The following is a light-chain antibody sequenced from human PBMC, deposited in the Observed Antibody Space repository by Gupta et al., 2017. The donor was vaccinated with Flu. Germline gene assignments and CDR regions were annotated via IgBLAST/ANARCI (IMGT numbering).Light chain of an antibody. CDR3: QQFNSYPRT. CDR2: GAS. V-gene: IGKV1-9*01. CDR1: PDINNF. J-gene: IGKJ3*01. Sequence: VTLTGLSSPDINNFFTWYQQKPGQPPKLLIYGASTLHSGVPSRFSGSGSGTEFTLTISSLQPEDFATYYCQQFNSYPRTFGPGTKVEVK.